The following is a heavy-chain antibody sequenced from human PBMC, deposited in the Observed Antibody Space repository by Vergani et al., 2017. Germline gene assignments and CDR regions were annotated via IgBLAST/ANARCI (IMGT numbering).Heavy chain of an antibody. CDR1: GYTFTSYG. D-gene: IGHD3-9*01. J-gene: IGHJ4*02. CDR2: ISAYNGNT. V-gene: IGHV1-18*01. CDR3: ARVPGDVLRYFDWLLSLDY. Sequence: QVQLVQSGAEVKKPGASVKVSCKASGYTFTSYGISWVRQAPGQGLEWMGWISAYNGNTNYAQKLQGRVTMTTDTSTSTAYMELRSLGSDDTAVYYCARVPGDVLRYFDWLLSLDYWGQGTLVTVSS.